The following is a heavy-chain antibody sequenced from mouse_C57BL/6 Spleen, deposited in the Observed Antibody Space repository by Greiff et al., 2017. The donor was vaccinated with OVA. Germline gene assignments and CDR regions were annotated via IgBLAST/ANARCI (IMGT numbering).Heavy chain of an antibody. CDR2: INPSNGGT. CDR1: GYTFTSYW. J-gene: IGHJ2*01. V-gene: IGHV1-53*01. D-gene: IGHD2-1*01. Sequence: QVQLKQPGTELVKPGASVKLSCKASGYTFTSYWMHWVKQRPGQGLEWIGNINPSNGGTNYNEKFKSKATLTVDKSSSTAYMQLSSLTSEDSAVYYCARSGGYYGNYFDYWGQGTTLTVSS. CDR3: ARSGGYYGNYFDY.